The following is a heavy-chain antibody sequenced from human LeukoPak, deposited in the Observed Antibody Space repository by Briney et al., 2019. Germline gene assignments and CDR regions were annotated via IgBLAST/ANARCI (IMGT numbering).Heavy chain of an antibody. D-gene: IGHD4-17*01. J-gene: IGHJ6*03. Sequence: GGSLRLSCEASGITLSSYGMSWVRQAPGKGLEWVSSITGSGSNKYYADSVKGRFTISRDNSKNTLYLQMNSLRAEDTAVYYCAKGPYGDHSFYMDAWGKGTTVTISS. CDR2: ITGSGSNK. V-gene: IGHV3-23*01. CDR1: GITLSSYG. CDR3: AKGPYGDHSFYMDA.